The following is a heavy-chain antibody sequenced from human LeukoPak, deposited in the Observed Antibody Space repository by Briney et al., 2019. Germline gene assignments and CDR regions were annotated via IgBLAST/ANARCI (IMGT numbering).Heavy chain of an antibody. D-gene: IGHD3-3*01. J-gene: IGHJ4*02. CDR1: GFTFSSYS. Sequence: PGGSLRLSCAASGFTFSSYSMNWVRQAPGKGLEWVSSISSSSSYIYYADSVKGRFTISRDNAKNSLYLQMNSLRAEDTAVYYCARAGVGTRSPRALDYWGQGTLVTVSS. V-gene: IGHV3-21*01. CDR2: ISSSSSYI. CDR3: ARAGVGTRSPRALDY.